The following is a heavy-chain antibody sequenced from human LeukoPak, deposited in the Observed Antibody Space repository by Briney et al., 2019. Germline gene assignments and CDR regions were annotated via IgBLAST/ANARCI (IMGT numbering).Heavy chain of an antibody. CDR3: AKDRGDYGDSTLYYYYYYMDV. V-gene: IGHV3-74*01. J-gene: IGHJ6*03. D-gene: IGHD4-17*01. CDR2: INPDGSTT. CDR1: GFTFSNYW. Sequence: GGSLRLSCAASGFTFSNYWMHWVRQDPGKGLVWVSFINPDGSTTNYADSVKGRFTISRDNSKNTLYLQMNSLRAEDTAVYYCAKDRGDYGDSTLYYYYYYMDVWGKGTTVTVSS.